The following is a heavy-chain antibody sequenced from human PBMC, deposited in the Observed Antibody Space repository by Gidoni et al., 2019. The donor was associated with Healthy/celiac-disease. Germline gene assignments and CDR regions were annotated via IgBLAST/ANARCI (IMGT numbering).Heavy chain of an antibody. CDR1: GFTFDDYA. Sequence: EVQLVESGGGLVQPGRSLRLSCAASGFTFDDYAMHWVRQAPGKGLEWVSGISWNSGSIGYADSVKGRFTISRDNAKNSLYLQMNSLRAEDTALYYCAKDVGYGGPAGAFDIWGQGTMVTVSS. D-gene: IGHD5-18*01. V-gene: IGHV3-9*01. J-gene: IGHJ3*02. CDR3: AKDVGYGGPAGAFDI. CDR2: ISWNSGSI.